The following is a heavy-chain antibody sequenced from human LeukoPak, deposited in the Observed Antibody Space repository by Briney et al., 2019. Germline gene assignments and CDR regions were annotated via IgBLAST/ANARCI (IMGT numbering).Heavy chain of an antibody. V-gene: IGHV1-2*02. CDR2: INPNSGGT. CDR1: GYTFTGYY. J-gene: IGHJ4*02. Sequence: ASVKVSCKASGYTFTGYYMHWVRQAPGQGLEWMGWINPNSGGTNYAQKFQGRVTMTRDTSISTAYMELSRLRSDDTAVYYCARDERSLGYCSGGSCSTSDYWGQGTLVTVSS. D-gene: IGHD2-15*01. CDR3: ARDERSLGYCSGGSCSTSDY.